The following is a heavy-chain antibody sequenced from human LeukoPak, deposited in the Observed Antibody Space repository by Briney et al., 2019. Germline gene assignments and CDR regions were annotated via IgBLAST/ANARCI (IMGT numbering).Heavy chain of an antibody. CDR3: AREVRGVIRWNWFDP. D-gene: IGHD3-10*01. V-gene: IGHV4-59*01. Sequence: SSETLSLTCTVSGGSISSYYWSWIRQPPGKGLEWIGYIYYSGSTNYNPSLKSQVTISVDTSKNQFSLKLSSVTAADTAVYYCAREVRGVIRWNWFDPWGQGTLVTVSS. CDR2: IYYSGST. CDR1: GGSISSYY. J-gene: IGHJ5*02.